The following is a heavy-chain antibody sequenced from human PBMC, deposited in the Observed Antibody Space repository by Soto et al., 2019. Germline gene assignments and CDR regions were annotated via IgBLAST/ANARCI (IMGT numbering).Heavy chain of an antibody. CDR1: GGSISSGGYY. CDR3: ARAPTCSGGSGYRVDYFDY. J-gene: IGHJ4*02. Sequence: QVQLQESGPGLVKPSQTLSLTCTVSGGSISSGGYYWSWIRQHPGKGLEWIGYIYYSGSTYYNPSPKSRVTLPVDSSKHLFSLKLGSVTGADTAVYYCARAPTCSGGSGYRVDYFDYWGQGTLVTVSS. CDR2: IYYSGST. D-gene: IGHD2-15*01. V-gene: IGHV4-31*03.